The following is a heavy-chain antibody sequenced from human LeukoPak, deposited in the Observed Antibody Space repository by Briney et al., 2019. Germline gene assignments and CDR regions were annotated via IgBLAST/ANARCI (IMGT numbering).Heavy chain of an antibody. CDR2: INHSGST. CDR3: ARTTVVTQYNWFDP. CDR1: GGSFSGYY. J-gene: IGHJ5*02. D-gene: IGHD4-23*01. Sequence: PSETLSLTCAVYGGSFSGYYWSWIRQPPGKGLEWIGEINHSGSTNYNPSLKSRVTISVDTSKNQFSLKLSSVTAADTAVYYCARTTVVTQYNWFDPWGQGTLVTVSS. V-gene: IGHV4-34*01.